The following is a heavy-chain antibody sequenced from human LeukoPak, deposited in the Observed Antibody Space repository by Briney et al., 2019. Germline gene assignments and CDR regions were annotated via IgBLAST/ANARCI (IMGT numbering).Heavy chain of an antibody. V-gene: IGHV3-30*04. Sequence: PGRSLRLSCAASAFTFSSYAMHWVRQAPGKGLEWVAVISYDGSNKYYADSVKGRFTISRDNSKNTLYLQMNSLRAEDTAVYYCARDLEWDIVVVPAAVDFDYWGQGTLVTVSS. D-gene: IGHD2-2*01. CDR3: ARDLEWDIVVVPAAVDFDY. J-gene: IGHJ4*02. CDR1: AFTFSSYA. CDR2: ISYDGSNK.